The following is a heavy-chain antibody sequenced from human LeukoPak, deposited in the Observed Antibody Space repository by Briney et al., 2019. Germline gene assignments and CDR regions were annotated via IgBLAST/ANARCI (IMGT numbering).Heavy chain of an antibody. CDR1: GGSISSGGYY. Sequence: SETLSLTCTVSGGSISSGGYYWSWIRQHPGKGLEWIGYIYYSGSTYYNPSLKSRVTISVDTSKNQFSLKLSPVTAADTAVYYCARLVPAAILGNWFDPWGQGTLVTASS. J-gene: IGHJ5*02. CDR3: ARLVPAAILGNWFDP. D-gene: IGHD2-2*02. CDR2: IYYSGST. V-gene: IGHV4-31*03.